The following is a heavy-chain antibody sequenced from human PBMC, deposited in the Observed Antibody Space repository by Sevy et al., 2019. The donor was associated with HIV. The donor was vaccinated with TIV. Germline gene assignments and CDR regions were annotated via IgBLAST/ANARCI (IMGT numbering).Heavy chain of an antibody. Sequence: GGSPRLSCAASGFTFSKYSMSWIRQPPGKGLEWVSTLSFGSGEINYADSVKGRFTISRVNSKSSVYLQMNNLRPEDTAGYYCAREGCTKPHDYWGQGTLVTVSS. CDR2: LSFGSGEI. CDR3: AREGCTKPHDY. D-gene: IGHD2-8*01. V-gene: IGHV3-23*01. CDR1: GFTFSKYS. J-gene: IGHJ4*02.